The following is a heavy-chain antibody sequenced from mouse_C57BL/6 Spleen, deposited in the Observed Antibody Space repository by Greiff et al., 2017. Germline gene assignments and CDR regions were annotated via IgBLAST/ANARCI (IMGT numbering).Heavy chain of an antibody. CDR3: AKSSSYRSYAMDY. J-gene: IGHJ4*01. CDR1: GYTFTSYW. CDR2: IYPSDSET. V-gene: IGHV1-61*01. D-gene: IGHD1-1*01. Sequence: QVQLQQSGAELVRPGSSVKLSCKASGYTFTSYWMDWVKQRPGQGLEWIGNIYPSDSETHYNQKFKDKATLTVDKSSSTAYMQLSSLTSEDSAVYYCAKSSSYRSYAMDYWGQGTSVTVSS.